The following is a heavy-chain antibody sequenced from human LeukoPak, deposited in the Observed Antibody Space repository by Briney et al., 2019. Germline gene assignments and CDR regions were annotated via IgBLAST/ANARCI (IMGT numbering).Heavy chain of an antibody. J-gene: IGHJ4*02. CDR1: GFTFSSYD. CDR2: IGVAANT. Sequence: GGSLRLSCAASGFTFSSYDMHWVRQATGKGLEWVSAIGVAANTFYSGSVKGRFTISREIAKNSLYLLMSSLRAEDTAVYYCARQNTPHGNFDYWGQGTLVTVSS. V-gene: IGHV3-13*01. D-gene: IGHD1-26*01. CDR3: ARQNTPHGNFDY.